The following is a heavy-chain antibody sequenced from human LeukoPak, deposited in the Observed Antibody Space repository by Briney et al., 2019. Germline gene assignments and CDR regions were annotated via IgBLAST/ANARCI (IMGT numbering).Heavy chain of an antibody. V-gene: IGHV1-18*01. J-gene: IGHJ6*03. CDR1: GYTFTSYA. D-gene: IGHD6-13*01. CDR3: ARDPPAIAAGGLYYYYYKVV. CDR2: ISAYNGNT. Sequence: ASVKVSCKASGYTFTSYAISWVRQAPGQGLEWMGWISAYNGNTNYAQKLQGRVTMTRDTSTSTAYMELRSLRSDDTAVYHCARDPPAIAAGGLYYYYYKVVWGKGTTVTVFS.